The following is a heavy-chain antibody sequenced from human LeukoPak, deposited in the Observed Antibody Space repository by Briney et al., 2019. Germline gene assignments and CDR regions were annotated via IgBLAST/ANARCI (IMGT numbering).Heavy chain of an antibody. CDR2: ISWNSGSI. J-gene: IGHJ4*02. D-gene: IGHD3-10*01. CDR3: AKGSQGLLWFGEFYYFDY. V-gene: IGHV3-9*01. Sequence: PGGSLRLSCAASGFTFDDYAMHWVRRAPGKGLEWVSGISWNSGSIGYADSVKGRFTISRDNAKNSLYLQMNSLRAEDTALYYCAKGSQGLLWFGEFYYFDYWGQGTLVTVSS. CDR1: GFTFDDYA.